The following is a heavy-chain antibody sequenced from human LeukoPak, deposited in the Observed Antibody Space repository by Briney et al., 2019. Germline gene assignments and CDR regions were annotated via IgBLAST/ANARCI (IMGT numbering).Heavy chain of an antibody. V-gene: IGHV1-69*13. CDR2: IIPIFGTA. J-gene: IGHJ3*02. CDR3: ANRQRDCTNGVCYAFDI. CDR1: GGTFSSYA. Sequence: GASVKVSCKASGGTFSSYAISWVRQAPGQGLEWMGGIIPIFGTANYAQKFQGRVTITADESTSTAYMELSSLRSEDTAVYYCANRQRDCTNGVCYAFDIWGHGTMVTVSS. D-gene: IGHD2-8*01.